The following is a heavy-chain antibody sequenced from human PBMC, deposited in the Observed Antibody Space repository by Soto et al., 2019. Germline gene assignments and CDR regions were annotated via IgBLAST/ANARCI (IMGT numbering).Heavy chain of an antibody. Sequence: GGSLRLSCAASGFHFGSYGMHWVRQAPGKGLEWVAVISYDGSNKYYADSVKGRFTISRDNSKNTLYLQMNSLRAEDTAVYYCAKGSTIFGVVIDGIFDYWGQGTLVTV. J-gene: IGHJ4*02. CDR3: AKGSTIFGVVIDGIFDY. D-gene: IGHD3-3*01. CDR2: ISYDGSNK. CDR1: GFHFGSYG. V-gene: IGHV3-30*18.